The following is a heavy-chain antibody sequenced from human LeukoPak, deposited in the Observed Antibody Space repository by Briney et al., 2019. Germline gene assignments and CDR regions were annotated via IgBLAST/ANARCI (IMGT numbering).Heavy chain of an antibody. CDR1: GFTFINYG. D-gene: IGHD6-13*01. Sequence: PGGSLRLSCAASGFTFINYGMHWVRQAPGKGLEWVAVISYDGSNKYYADSVKGRFTISRDNSKNTLYLQMNSLRAEYTAVYYCAKDIATRIAAAGPDYWGQGTLVTVSS. CDR2: ISYDGSNK. J-gene: IGHJ4*02. CDR3: AKDIATRIAAAGPDY. V-gene: IGHV3-30*18.